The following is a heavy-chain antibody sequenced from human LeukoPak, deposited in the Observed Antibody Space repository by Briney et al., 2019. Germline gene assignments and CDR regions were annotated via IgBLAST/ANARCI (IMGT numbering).Heavy chain of an antibody. Sequence: GASVKVSCKASGYTFTSYDINWVRQATGQGLEWMGWMDPNSGNTGYAQKFQGRVTMTRNTSISTAYMELSSLRSEDTAVYYCARGAVLYDSSGYYYAGYFDYWGQGTLVTVSS. CDR1: GYTFTSYD. D-gene: IGHD3-22*01. CDR2: MDPNSGNT. CDR3: ARGAVLYDSSGYYYAGYFDY. J-gene: IGHJ4*02. V-gene: IGHV1-8*01.